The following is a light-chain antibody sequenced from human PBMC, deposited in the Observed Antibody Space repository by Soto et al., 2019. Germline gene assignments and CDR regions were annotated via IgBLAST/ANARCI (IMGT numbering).Light chain of an antibody. Sequence: QSALTQPPSASGSPGQSVTISCTGTSSDIGAYNYVSWYQQHPGKAPKLMIYEVTKRPSGVPDRFSGSKSGNTASLTVSGLQAEDEADYYCNSYAGSNNPVVFGGGTKPTVL. J-gene: IGLJ2*01. CDR2: EVT. CDR3: NSYAGSNNPVV. V-gene: IGLV2-8*01. CDR1: SSDIGAYNY.